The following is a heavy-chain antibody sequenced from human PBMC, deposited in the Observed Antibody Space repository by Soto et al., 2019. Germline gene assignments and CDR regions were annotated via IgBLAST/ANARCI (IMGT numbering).Heavy chain of an antibody. CDR3: ARGGLLVREYYYYGMDV. V-gene: IGHV4-30-4*01. CDR2: IYYSGST. Sequence: SETLSLTCTVSGGSISSGDYYWSWIRQPPGKGLEWIGYIYYSGSTYYNPSLKSRVTISVDTSKNQFSLKLSSVTAADTAVYYCARGGLLVREYYYYGMDVWGRGTTVTVSS. J-gene: IGHJ6*02. CDR1: GGSISSGDYY. D-gene: IGHD3-10*01.